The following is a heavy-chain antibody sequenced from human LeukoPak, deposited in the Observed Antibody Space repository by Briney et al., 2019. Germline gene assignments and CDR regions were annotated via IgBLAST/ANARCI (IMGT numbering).Heavy chain of an antibody. CDR1: GGSIGSHY. CDR3: ARDYYDSRGEDFDI. J-gene: IGHJ3*02. Sequence: SKTLFLTCTVSGGSIGSHYWSWIRQPPGSGLEWIGYVYYSWTTNYNPSLKSRVTISVDTSKNQFSLKLSSVTAADTAVYYCARDYYDSRGEDFDIWGLGTMVTVSS. V-gene: IGHV4-59*11. D-gene: IGHD3-22*01. CDR2: VYYSWTT.